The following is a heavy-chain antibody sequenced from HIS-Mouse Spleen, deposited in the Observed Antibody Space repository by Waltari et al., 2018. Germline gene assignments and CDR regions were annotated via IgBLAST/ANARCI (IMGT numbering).Heavy chain of an antibody. V-gene: IGHV4-39*07. D-gene: IGHD6-13*01. CDR2: IYCSGST. CDR3: AREIPYSSSWYDWYFDL. J-gene: IGHJ2*01. CDR1: GGPISSSSDY. Sequence: QLQLQESGPGLVKPSETLSPTCSVSGGPISSSSDYRGWFRQPPGKGLEWIGSIYCSGSTYYNPSLKSRVTISVDTSKNQFSLKLSSVTAADTAVYYCAREIPYSSSWYDWYFDLWGRGTLVTVSS.